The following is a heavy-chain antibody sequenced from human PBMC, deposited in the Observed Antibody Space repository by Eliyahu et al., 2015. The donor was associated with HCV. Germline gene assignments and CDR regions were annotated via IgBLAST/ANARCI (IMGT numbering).Heavy chain of an antibody. CDR2: ISGSGGST. D-gene: IGHD2-2*01. V-gene: IGHV3-23*01. J-gene: IGHJ6*02. CDR3: AKGKAAMEIYYXYGMDV. CDR1: XFTFSSYA. Sequence: EVQLLESGGGLVQPGGSLRLSCAASXFTFSSYAMXWVRQAPGKGLEWVSAISGSGGSTYYADSVKGRFTISRDNSKNTLYLQMNSLRAEDTAVYYCAKGKAAMEIYYXYGMDVWGQGTTVTVSS.